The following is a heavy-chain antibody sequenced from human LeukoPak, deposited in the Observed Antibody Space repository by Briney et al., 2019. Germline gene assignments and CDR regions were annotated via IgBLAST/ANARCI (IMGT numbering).Heavy chain of an antibody. CDR1: GFTFSAYS. D-gene: IGHD3-22*01. Sequence: GGSLRLSCAASGFTFSAYSMNWVRQAPGKGLEWVSYISSTSSAISYADSVKGRFTISRDNAKNSLYLQMNSLRAEDTAVYYCARDIQTYYYDSSGYYPLDYWGQGTLVTVSS. J-gene: IGHJ4*02. CDR2: ISSTSSAI. V-gene: IGHV3-48*01. CDR3: ARDIQTYYYDSSGYYPLDY.